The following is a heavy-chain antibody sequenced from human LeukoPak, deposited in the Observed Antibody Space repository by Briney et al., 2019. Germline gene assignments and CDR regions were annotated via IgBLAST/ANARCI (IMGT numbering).Heavy chain of an antibody. CDR3: ARGAPSMYSSGWYYFDY. V-gene: IGHV4-4*07. CDR2: IYTSGST. CDR1: GGSISSYY. J-gene: IGHJ4*02. Sequence: SETLPLTCTVSGGSISSYYWSWIRQPAGKGLEWIGRIYTSGSTNYNPSLKSRVTMSVDTSKNQFSLKLSSVTAADTAVYYCARGAPSMYSSGWYYFDYWGQGTLVTVSS. D-gene: IGHD6-19*01.